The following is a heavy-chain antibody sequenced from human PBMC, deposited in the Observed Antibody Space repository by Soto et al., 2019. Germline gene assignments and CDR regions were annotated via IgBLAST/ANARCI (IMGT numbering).Heavy chain of an antibody. CDR1: GFTFGDYG. J-gene: IGHJ2*01. Sequence: GGSLRLSCAASGFTFGDYGMSWVRQAPGKGLEWVSGINWNGGSTGYADSVKGRFTISRDNAKNSLYLQMNSLRAEDTALYYCARDSRYCTNGVCYLWYFDLWGRGTLVTVSS. D-gene: IGHD2-8*01. CDR2: INWNGGST. CDR3: ARDSRYCTNGVCYLWYFDL. V-gene: IGHV3-20*04.